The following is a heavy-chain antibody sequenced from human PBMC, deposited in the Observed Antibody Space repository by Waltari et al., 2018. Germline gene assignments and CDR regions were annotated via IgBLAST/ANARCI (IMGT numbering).Heavy chain of an antibody. Sequence: QVTLKESGPALVEATQTVTLTCSVSGFSLGTNGVRVNWIRQPPGKALEWLGRIDGDDDKFYNSSLETRLSISSDTSKNQVVLTLTNMDPVDTATYYCARGATYGTGDHYFDYWGQGLLVTVSS. V-gene: IGHV2-70*04. J-gene: IGHJ4*02. CDR2: IDGDDDK. CDR3: ARGATYGTGDHYFDY. CDR1: GFSLGTNGVR. D-gene: IGHD4-17*01.